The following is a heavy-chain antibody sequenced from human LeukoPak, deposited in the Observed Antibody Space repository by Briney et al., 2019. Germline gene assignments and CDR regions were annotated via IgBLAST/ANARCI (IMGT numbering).Heavy chain of an antibody. V-gene: IGHV3-53*01. CDR2: IYSGGST. Sequence: GGSLRLSCAASGFTVSSNYMSWVRQAPGKGLEWVSVIYSGGSTYYADSVKGRFTISRDNSKNTLYLQMNSLRAEDTAVYYCARELYSSSWYKSSRYYGMDVWGQGTTVTVSS. CDR3: ARELYSSSWYKSSRYYGMDV. J-gene: IGHJ6*02. D-gene: IGHD6-13*01. CDR1: GFTVSSNY.